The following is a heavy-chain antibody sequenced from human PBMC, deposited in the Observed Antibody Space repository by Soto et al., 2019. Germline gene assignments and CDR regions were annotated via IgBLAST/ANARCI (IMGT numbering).Heavy chain of an antibody. J-gene: IGHJ6*02. CDR1: GFTFSSYS. Sequence: EVQLVESGGGLVKPGGSLRLSCAASGFTFSSYSMNWVRQAPGKGLEWVSSISSSSSYIYYADSVKGRFTISRDNAKXXXXXXXXXXXXXXXXXXXXXXXXXXXXXXGMDVWGQGTTVTVSS. CDR3: XXXXXXXXXXGMDV. CDR2: ISSSSSYI. V-gene: IGHV3-21*01.